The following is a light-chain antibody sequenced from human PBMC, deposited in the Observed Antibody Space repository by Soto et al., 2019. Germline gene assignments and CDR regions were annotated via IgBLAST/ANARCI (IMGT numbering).Light chain of an antibody. CDR3: SSYAGSDNPYV. CDR1: SGDVGGYDY. V-gene: IGLV2-8*01. J-gene: IGLJ1*01. Sequence: QSVLTQPPSASGSPGQAVTISCTGTSGDVGGYDYVSWYQQHPGKAPKLMIYEVTKRPLGVPDRFSGSKSGNTASLTVSGLQAEDEADSYCSSYAGSDNPYVFGTGTKGTVL. CDR2: EVT.